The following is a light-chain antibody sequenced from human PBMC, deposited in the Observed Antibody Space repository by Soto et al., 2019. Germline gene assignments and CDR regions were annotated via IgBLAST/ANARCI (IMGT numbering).Light chain of an antibody. CDR3: QQYGSSGT. Sequence: EIVLTQSPCTLSLSPGERATLSCRAIESVSNNYLAWYQQKPGQAPRLLIYGASNRATGIPDRFSGSGSGTDFPLTISRLEPEDFAVYYCQQYGSSGTFGQGTKVDIK. CDR2: GAS. CDR1: ESVSNNY. V-gene: IGKV3-20*01. J-gene: IGKJ1*01.